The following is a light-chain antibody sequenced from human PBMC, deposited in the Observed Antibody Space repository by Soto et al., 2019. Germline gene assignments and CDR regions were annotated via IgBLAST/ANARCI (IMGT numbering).Light chain of an antibody. V-gene: IGKV3-20*01. J-gene: IGKJ2*01. Sequence: EIVLTQSPGTLSLSPGESATLSCRASQSVSSSQVAWYQLKPGQAPRLLIYGASSRATGIPDRFSGVGSETDFSLTMGSLEPEDFEVYYCQQYATSPHTFGKGTKLEIK. CDR2: GAS. CDR1: QSVSSSQ. CDR3: QQYATSPHT.